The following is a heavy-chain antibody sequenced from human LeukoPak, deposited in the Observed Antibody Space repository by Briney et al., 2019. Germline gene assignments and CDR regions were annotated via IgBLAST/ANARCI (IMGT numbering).Heavy chain of an antibody. CDR3: ARVLRRGLSPEYSSSSGGFDY. D-gene: IGHD6-6*01. J-gene: IGHJ4*02. CDR1: GFTFSSYW. CDR2: IKQDGSDK. V-gene: IGHV3-7*01. Sequence: PGGSLRLSCAASGFTFSSYWMSWVRQSPGKGLEWVANIKQDGSDKYYVDSVKGRFTISRDNGKNSLYLQMNSLRAEDKAVYYCARVLRRGLSPEYSSSSGGFDYWGQGTLVTVSS.